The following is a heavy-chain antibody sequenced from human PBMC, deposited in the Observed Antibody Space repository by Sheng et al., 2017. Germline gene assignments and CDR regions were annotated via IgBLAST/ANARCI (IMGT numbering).Heavy chain of an antibody. CDR2: ISAYNGNT. CDR1: GYTFTSYG. CDR3: ARSSAAGTGYYYYYGMDV. Sequence: QVQLVQSGAEVKKPGASVKVSCKASGYTFTSYGISWVRQAPGQGLEWMGWISAYNGNTNYAQKLQGRVTMTTDTSTSTAYMELRSLRSDDTAVYYCARSSAAGTGYYYYYGMDVWGQGTTVTVSS. D-gene: IGHD6-13*01. V-gene: IGHV1-18*01. J-gene: IGHJ6*02.